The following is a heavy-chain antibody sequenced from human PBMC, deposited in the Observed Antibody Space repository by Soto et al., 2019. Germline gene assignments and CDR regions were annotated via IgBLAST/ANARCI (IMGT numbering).Heavy chain of an antibody. CDR1: GGSISSYY. V-gene: IGHV4-59*01. CDR2: IYYSGST. CDR3: AGVWGGGFAM. Sequence: QVQLQESGPGLVKPSETLSLTCTVSGGSISSYYWSWIRQPPGKGLEWIGYIYYSGSTNYNPSLKSRVTISVDSSENPVSRVLSSVTAADTAVYYCAGVWGGGFAMWGQGTMVTVSS. D-gene: IGHD2-15*01. J-gene: IGHJ3*02.